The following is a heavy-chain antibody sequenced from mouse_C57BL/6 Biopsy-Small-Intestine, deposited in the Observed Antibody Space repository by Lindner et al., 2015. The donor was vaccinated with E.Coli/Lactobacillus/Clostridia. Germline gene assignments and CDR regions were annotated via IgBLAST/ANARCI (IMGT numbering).Heavy chain of an antibody. CDR1: GFTFSDYG. D-gene: IGHD2-4*01. J-gene: IGHJ4*01. Sequence: VQLQESGGGLVKPGGSLKLSCAASGFTFSDYGMHWVRQAPEKGLEWVAYISSGGGTIYYAGTVKGRLTISRDNAKNILFLQMTSLRSEDTAMYYCSRWGLKPLYAMDFWGQGTSVTVSS. CDR2: ISSGGGTI. V-gene: IGHV5-17*01. CDR3: SRWGLKPLYAMDF.